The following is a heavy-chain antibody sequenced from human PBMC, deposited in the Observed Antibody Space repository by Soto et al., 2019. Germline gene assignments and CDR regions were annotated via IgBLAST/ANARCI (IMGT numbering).Heavy chain of an antibody. J-gene: IGHJ5*02. CDR3: ARGATFDSGGYYYVSWFDL. CDR2: IFHSGST. V-gene: IGHV4-4*01. Sequence: LSLTCVVSGGSISDSDWWSWVRQPPGKGLEWIGEIFHSGSTNYNPSLKSRVTMSVDKSKNQFSLKLNSVTAADTAVYFCARGATFDSGGYYYVSWFDLWGQGTPVTVSS. D-gene: IGHD3-22*01. CDR1: GGSISDSDW.